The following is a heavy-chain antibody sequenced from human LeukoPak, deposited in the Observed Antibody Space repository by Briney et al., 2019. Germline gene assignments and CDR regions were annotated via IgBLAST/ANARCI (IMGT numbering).Heavy chain of an antibody. V-gene: IGHV3-23*01. J-gene: IGHJ6*03. Sequence: GGSLRLSCAASGFTFSSYAMSWVRQAPGKGLEWVSAISGSGGSTYYADSAKGRFTISRDNSKNTLYLQMNSLRAEDTAVYYCAKSATLNVYYYYYYMDVWGKGTTVTVSS. CDR3: AKSATLNVYYYYYYMDV. D-gene: IGHD1-1*01. CDR2: ISGSGGST. CDR1: GFTFSSYA.